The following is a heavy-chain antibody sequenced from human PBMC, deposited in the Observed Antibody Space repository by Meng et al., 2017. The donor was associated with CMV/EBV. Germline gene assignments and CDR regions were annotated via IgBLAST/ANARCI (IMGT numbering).Heavy chain of an antibody. CDR2: INHSGST. Sequence: FGGSYWSWIRHPPGKGLEWIGEINHSGSTNYNPSLKSRVTISVDTSKNQFSLKLSSVTAADTAVYYCARGEIVVVPAAIRFNWYFDLWGRGTLVTVSS. CDR1: FGGSY. D-gene: IGHD2-2*02. V-gene: IGHV4-34*01. CDR3: ARGEIVVVPAAIRFNWYFDL. J-gene: IGHJ2*01.